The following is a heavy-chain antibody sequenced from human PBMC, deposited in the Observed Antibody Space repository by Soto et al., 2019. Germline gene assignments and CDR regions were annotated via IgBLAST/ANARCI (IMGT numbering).Heavy chain of an antibody. J-gene: IGHJ6*02. CDR1: GYSFDNYC. V-gene: IGHV5-51*01. CDR3: VRYRSRDYYYGMDV. CDR2: IYPGDSGR. Sequence: GESLKSSGKGSGYSFDNYCIGWVRQMPGKGLEWMAIIYPGDSGRRYSPSFQGQVTISADQSISTAYLQWSSLKASDAANYYCVRYRSRDYYYGMDVWGQGTTVTVSS. D-gene: IGHD1-26*01.